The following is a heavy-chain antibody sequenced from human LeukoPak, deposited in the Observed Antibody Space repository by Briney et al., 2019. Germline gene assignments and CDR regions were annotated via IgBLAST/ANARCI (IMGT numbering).Heavy chain of an antibody. CDR3: ARGGYYYGSGSQGAFDI. CDR2: FDPEDGET. Sequence: ASVKVSCKVSGYTLIELSMHWVRQAPGKGLECMGGFDPEDGETIYAQKFQGRVTMTEDTSTDTAYMELSSLRSEDTAVYYCARGGYYYGSGSQGAFDIWGQGTMVTVSS. D-gene: IGHD3-10*01. V-gene: IGHV1-24*01. J-gene: IGHJ3*02. CDR1: GYTLIELS.